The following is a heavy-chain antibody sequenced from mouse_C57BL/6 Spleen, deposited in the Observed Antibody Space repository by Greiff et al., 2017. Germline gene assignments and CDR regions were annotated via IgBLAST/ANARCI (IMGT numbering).Heavy chain of an antibody. V-gene: IGHV1-64*01. D-gene: IGHD1-1*01. J-gene: IGHJ3*01. CDR2: IHPNSGST. CDR1: GYTFTSYW. CDR3: ASPFTTVVAKRFAY. Sequence: QVQLQQPGAELVKPGASVKLSCKASGYTFTSYWMHWVKQRPGQGLEWIGMIHPNSGSTNYNEKFKSKATLTVDKSSSTAYMQLSSLTSEDSAVYYCASPFTTVVAKRFAYWGQGTLVTVSA.